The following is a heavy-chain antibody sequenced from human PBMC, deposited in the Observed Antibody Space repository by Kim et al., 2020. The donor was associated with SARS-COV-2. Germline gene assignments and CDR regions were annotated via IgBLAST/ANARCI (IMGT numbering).Heavy chain of an antibody. J-gene: IGHJ5*02. CDR2: GST. D-gene: IGHD1-26*01. CDR3: ARVRGPFDP. Sequence: GSTNYNPSLKSRVTISVDTSKNQFSLKLSSVTAADTAVYYCARVRGPFDPWGQGTLVTVSS. V-gene: IGHV4-59*01.